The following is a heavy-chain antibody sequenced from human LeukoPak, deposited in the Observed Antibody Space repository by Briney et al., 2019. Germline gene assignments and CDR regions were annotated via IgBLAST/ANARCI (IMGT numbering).Heavy chain of an antibody. V-gene: IGHV1-69*06. J-gene: IGHJ3*02. Sequence: PVASVEVSCKASGGTFSSYAISWVRQAPGQGLEWMGGIIPIFGTANYAQKFQGRVTITADKSTSTAYMELSSLRSEDTAVYYCARTDTAMTDAFDIWGQGTMVTASS. D-gene: IGHD5-18*01. CDR1: GGTFSSYA. CDR2: IIPIFGTA. CDR3: ARTDTAMTDAFDI.